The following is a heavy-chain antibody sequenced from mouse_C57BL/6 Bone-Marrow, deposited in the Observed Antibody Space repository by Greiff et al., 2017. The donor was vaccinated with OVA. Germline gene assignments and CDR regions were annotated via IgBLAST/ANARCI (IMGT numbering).Heavy chain of an antibody. J-gene: IGHJ4*01. CDR1: GFTFTDYY. CDR3: ARPTGVYAMDY. CDR2: IRNKANGYTT. D-gene: IGHD4-1*01. V-gene: IGHV7-3*01. Sequence: EVMLVESGGGLVQPGGSLSLSCAASGFTFTDYYMSWVRQPPGKGLEWFGFIRNKANGYTTEYSVSVKGRFTISRDNSQSILYLQMNALGAEDSATYYCARPTGVYAMDYWGQGTSVTVSS.